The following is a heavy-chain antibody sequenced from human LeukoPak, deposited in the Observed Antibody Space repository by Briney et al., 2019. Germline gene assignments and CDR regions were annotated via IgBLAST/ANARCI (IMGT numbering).Heavy chain of an antibody. CDR3: ARDMAAAGTPVNYYYYGMDV. CDR2: ISSSGSTI. CDR1: GFTFSDYY. Sequence: GGSLRLSCAASGFTFSDYYMSWIRQAPGKGLEWVSYISSSGSTIYYADSVKGRFTISRDNAKNSLYLQMNSLRAEGTAVYYCARDMAAAGTPVNYYYYGMDVWGQGTTVTVSS. J-gene: IGHJ6*02. D-gene: IGHD6-13*01. V-gene: IGHV3-11*01.